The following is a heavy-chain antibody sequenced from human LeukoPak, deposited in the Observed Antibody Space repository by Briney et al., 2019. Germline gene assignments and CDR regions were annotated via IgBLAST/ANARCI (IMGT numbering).Heavy chain of an antibody. CDR2: IYFSGRT. CDR3: ARDNPYGSGTDY. Sequence: SETLSLTCNVSGGSISSSSYYWGWIRQPPGKGLEWIGSIYFSGRTYYNMSLKSRVTISIDTSKNQFSLKVNSVTAADTAVYYCARDNPYGSGTDYWGQGALVTVSS. D-gene: IGHD3-10*01. CDR1: GGSISSSSYY. V-gene: IGHV4-39*07. J-gene: IGHJ4*02.